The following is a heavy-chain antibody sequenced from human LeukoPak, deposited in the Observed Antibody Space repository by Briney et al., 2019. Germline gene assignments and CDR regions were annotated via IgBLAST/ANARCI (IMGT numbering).Heavy chain of an antibody. CDR2: ISWDGGST. CDR1: GFTFNDYT. D-gene: IGHD3-22*01. Sequence: GGSLRLSCAASGFTFNDYTMNWVRQVLGKGLEWVSLISWDGGSTSYVDSVRGRFTISRDNAKNSLFLQINSLRAEDTAVYYCANGGTYSSGPWGQGTLVTVSS. CDR3: ANGGTYSSGP. J-gene: IGHJ5*02. V-gene: IGHV3-43*01.